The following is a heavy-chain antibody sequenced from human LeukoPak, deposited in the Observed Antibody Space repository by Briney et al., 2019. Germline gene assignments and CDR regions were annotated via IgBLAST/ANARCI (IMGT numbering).Heavy chain of an antibody. J-gene: IGHJ5*02. CDR3: ARGAPLSGYCSGGSCYSNWFDP. Sequence: SETLSLTCTVSGGSISSYYWSWIRQPPGKGLEWIGYIYYSGSTNYNPSLKSRVTISVDTPKNQFSLKLSSVTAADTAVYYCARGAPLSGYCSGGSCYSNWFDPWGQGTLVTVSS. D-gene: IGHD2-15*01. CDR1: GGSISSYY. V-gene: IGHV4-59*01. CDR2: IYYSGST.